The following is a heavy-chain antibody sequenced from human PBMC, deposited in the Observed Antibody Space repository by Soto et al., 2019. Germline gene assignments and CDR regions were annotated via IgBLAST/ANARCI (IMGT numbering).Heavy chain of an antibody. Sequence: GGSLRLSCAASGFTFSSYGMHWVRQAPGKGLEWVAVISYDGSNKYYADSVKGRFTISRDNSKNTLYLQMNSLRAEDTAVYYCAKDPEGILVVPAADYYYMDVWGKGTTVTVSS. CDR2: ISYDGSNK. CDR1: GFTFSSYG. CDR3: AKDPEGILVVPAADYYYMDV. D-gene: IGHD2-2*01. V-gene: IGHV3-30*18. J-gene: IGHJ6*03.